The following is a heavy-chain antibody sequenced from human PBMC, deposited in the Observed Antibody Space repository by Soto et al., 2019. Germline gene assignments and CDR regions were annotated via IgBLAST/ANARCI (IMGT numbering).Heavy chain of an antibody. J-gene: IGHJ6*02. CDR3: SRGGLDYGMDV. D-gene: IGHD3-16*01. CDR1: GGSINSYY. CDR2: FYPTGKI. V-gene: IGHV4-4*07. Sequence: QVQLQESGPGLVKPSETLSLTFTVSGGSINSYYWCWVRQPAGKGLEWIGRFYPTGKINYSPSLKSRLTMSADTSRNQCSRTLTSVTAADTAVYYCSRGGLDYGMDVWGQGTTVTVSS.